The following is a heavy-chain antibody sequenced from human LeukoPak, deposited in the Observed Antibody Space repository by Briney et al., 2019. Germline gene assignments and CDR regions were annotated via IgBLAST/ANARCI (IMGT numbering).Heavy chain of an antibody. D-gene: IGHD3-22*01. Sequence: YPSETLSLTCTVSGGSISSYHWSWIRQPPGKGLEWIGYIYYSGSTNYNPSLKSRVTISVDTSKNQFSLKLSSVTAADTAVYYCARTNYYDSSGEFDYWGQGTLVTVSS. J-gene: IGHJ4*02. CDR3: ARTNYYDSSGEFDY. CDR2: IYYSGST. V-gene: IGHV4-59*01. CDR1: GGSISSYH.